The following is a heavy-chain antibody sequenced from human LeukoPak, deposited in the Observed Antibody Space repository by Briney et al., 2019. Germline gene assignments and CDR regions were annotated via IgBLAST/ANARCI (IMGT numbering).Heavy chain of an antibody. CDR2: INWNGGST. CDR1: GFTFDDYG. Sequence: GGSLRLSCAASGFTFDDYGMSWVCQAPGKGLEWVSGINWNGGSTGYADSVKGRFTISRDNAKNSLYLQMNSLRAEDTALYHCAAVAGRGYYYYGMDVWGQGTTVTVSS. J-gene: IGHJ6*02. V-gene: IGHV3-20*01. D-gene: IGHD6-19*01. CDR3: AAVAGRGYYYYGMDV.